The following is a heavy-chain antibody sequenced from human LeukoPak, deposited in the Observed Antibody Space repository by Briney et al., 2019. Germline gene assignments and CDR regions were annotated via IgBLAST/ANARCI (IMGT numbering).Heavy chain of an antibody. D-gene: IGHD6-19*01. V-gene: IGHV3-23*01. CDR2: ISGSGGIT. CDR3: AKTTAGNSSGRNPGWPVDY. J-gene: IGHJ4*02. CDR1: GFTFNIYA. Sequence: GGSLRLSCAASGFTFNIYAMTWVRQAPGKGLEWVSHISGSGGITYYADSVKGRFTIFRDNSKNTLYLQMNSLRAEDTAVYYCAKTTAGNSSGRNPGWPVDYWGQGPLVTVSS.